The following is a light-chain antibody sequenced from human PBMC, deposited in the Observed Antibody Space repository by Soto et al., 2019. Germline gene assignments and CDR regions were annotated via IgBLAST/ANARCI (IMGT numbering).Light chain of an antibody. CDR2: EAS. CDR1: QSISGY. CDR3: QQYNNWPAIT. J-gene: IGKJ5*01. Sequence: EILVTQSPATLSLSPGERATLSCRASQSISGYLGWYQQKPGQAPRLLIFEASNRAIGIPARFSGSGSGTDFTLTISSLETEDFAVYYCQQYNNWPAITFGQGTRLEIK. V-gene: IGKV3-11*01.